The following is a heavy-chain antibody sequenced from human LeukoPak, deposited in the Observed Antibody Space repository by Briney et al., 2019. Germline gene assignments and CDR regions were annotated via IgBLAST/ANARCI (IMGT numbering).Heavy chain of an antibody. CDR2: IYYSGST. D-gene: IGHD1-26*01. V-gene: IGHV4-28*03. CDR3: ARDQFRVGATNWYFDL. J-gene: IGHJ2*01. Sequence: SDTLSLTCAVSGYSISSSNWWGWIRQPPGKGLEWIGYIYYSGSTNYNPSLKSRVTISVDTSKNQFSLKLSSVTAADTAVYYCARDQFRVGATNWYFDLWGRGTLVTVSS. CDR1: GYSISSSNW.